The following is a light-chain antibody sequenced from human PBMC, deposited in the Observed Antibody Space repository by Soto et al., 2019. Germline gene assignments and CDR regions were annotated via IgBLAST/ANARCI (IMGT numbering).Light chain of an antibody. Sequence: RQSPATVSVSPGEGATLSCRASQGIGDTLAWYKHKPGQTPRLLIYDTSTRATGVPTRFSGSRSGAEFTLTIISLQSEAFAVYYCQPYHTWPPTFGGATK. J-gene: IGKJ4*01. V-gene: IGKV3-15*01. CDR1: QGIGDT. CDR2: DTS. CDR3: QPYHTWPPT.